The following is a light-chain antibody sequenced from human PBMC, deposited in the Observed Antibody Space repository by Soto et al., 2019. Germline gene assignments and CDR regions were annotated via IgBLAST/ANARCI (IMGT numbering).Light chain of an antibody. V-gene: IGKV1-5*03. J-gene: IGKJ5*01. CDR1: QTISSW. CDR3: QQSYSTPPIT. Sequence: DIQMTQSPSTLSGSVGDSVTITCRASQTISSWLAWYQQKPGKAPKLLIYKASTLKSGVPSRFSGSGSGTDFTLTISSLQPEDFATYYCQQSYSTPPITFGQGTRLEIK. CDR2: KAS.